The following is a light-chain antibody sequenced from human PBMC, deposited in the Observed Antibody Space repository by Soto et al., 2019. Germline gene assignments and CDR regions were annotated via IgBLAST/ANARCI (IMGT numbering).Light chain of an antibody. J-gene: IGKJ5*01. Sequence: PGEGATLSCRASQSVSSYLAWYQQNPGQAPRLLIYDASNRATGIPARFSGSGSGTDFTLTISSLEPEDFAVYYCQQRSNWPPITFGQGTRLEI. V-gene: IGKV3-11*01. CDR3: QQRSNWPPIT. CDR2: DAS. CDR1: QSVSSY.